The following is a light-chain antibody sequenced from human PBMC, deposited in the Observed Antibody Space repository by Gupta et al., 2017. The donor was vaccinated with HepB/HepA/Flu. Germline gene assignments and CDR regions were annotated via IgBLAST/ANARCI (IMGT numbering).Light chain of an antibody. J-gene: IGLJ3*02. CDR3: ATWDDNLRAWV. CDR1: SSNIGSNK. Sequence: QSVLTQPPSASGTPGQTVTMSCSGSSSNIGSNKVYWYQQFPGTAPKLVIYKSYQRPSGVPDRIPGSRSGTSGSLAISGLRSEDEADYYCATWDDNLRAWVFGGGTKLTVL. CDR2: KSY. V-gene: IGLV1-47*01.